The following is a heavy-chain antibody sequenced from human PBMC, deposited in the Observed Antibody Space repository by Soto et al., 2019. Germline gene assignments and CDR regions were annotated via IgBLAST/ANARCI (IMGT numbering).Heavy chain of an antibody. Sequence: EVQLVQSGAEVKKPGASLRISCKGSGYTFTSYWITWVRQLPGKGLGWMGRIDPSDSYTNYSPSFQAHVTISADQSISTAYLKCSSLKASATDMYYCARNSTDCTNNSCYWRGWVDPWGQGTLVTVSS. CDR1: GYTFTSYW. CDR3: ARNSTDCTNNSCYWRGWVDP. V-gene: IGHV5-10-1*01. D-gene: IGHD2-2*01. CDR2: IDPSDSYT. J-gene: IGHJ5*02.